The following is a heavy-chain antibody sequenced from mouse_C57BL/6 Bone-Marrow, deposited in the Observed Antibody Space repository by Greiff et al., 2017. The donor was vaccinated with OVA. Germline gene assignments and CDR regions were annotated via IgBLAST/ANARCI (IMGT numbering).Heavy chain of an antibody. CDR3: ARRIYYGSSYGLFDY. D-gene: IGHD1-1*01. Sequence: VKLQQPGAELVMPGASVKLSCKASGYTFTSYWMHWVKQRPGQGLEWIGEIDPSDSYTNYNQKFKGKSTVTVDKSSSTAYMQLSSLTSEDSAVYYCARRIYYGSSYGLFDYWGQGTTLTVSS. V-gene: IGHV1-69*01. CDR2: IDPSDSYT. J-gene: IGHJ2*01. CDR1: GYTFTSYW.